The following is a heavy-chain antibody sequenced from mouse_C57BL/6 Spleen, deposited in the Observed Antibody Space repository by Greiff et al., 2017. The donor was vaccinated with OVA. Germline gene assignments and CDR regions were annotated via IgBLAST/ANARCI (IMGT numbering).Heavy chain of an antibody. CDR2: INYDGSST. D-gene: IGHD2-4*01. CDR3: ARVTYDYEEGYYAMDY. Sequence: EVKLVESEGGLVQPGRSMKLSCTASGFTFSDYYMAWVRQVPEKGLEWVANINYDGSSTYYLDSLKSRFIISRDNAKNILYLQMSSLKSEDTATYYCARVTYDYEEGYYAMDYWGQGTSVTVSS. V-gene: IGHV5-16*01. J-gene: IGHJ4*01. CDR1: GFTFSDYY.